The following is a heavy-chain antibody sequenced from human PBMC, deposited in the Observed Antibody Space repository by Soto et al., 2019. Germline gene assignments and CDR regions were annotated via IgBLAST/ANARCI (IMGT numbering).Heavy chain of an antibody. CDR1: GYTFSDYY. D-gene: IGHD1-1*01. CDR3: AREPATAKSEGVDF. J-gene: IGHJ4*01. V-gene: IGHV1-2*02. CDR2: INPNSGGT. Sequence: ASVKVSCKASGYTFSDYYIHWVRQAPGQGLEWMGWINPNSGGTKYAPKFHGGVTMTRDTSIPTAYMELSRLRSGDTAVYYCAREPATAKSEGVDFWGQ.